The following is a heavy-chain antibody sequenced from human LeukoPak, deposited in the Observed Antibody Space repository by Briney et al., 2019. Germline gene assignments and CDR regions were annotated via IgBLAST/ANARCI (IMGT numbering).Heavy chain of an antibody. CDR1: GFTFSSYE. CDR3: AASNEYCSGGSCQGYFDY. J-gene: IGHJ4*02. V-gene: IGHV3-48*03. CDR2: ISSSGSTK. D-gene: IGHD2-15*01. Sequence: GGSLRLSCAASGFTFSSYEMNWVRQAPGKGLEWLSHISSSGSTKYYANSVKGRFTISRDNAKNSLYLQMNSLRAEDTAVYYCAASNEYCSGGSCQGYFDYWGQGTLVTVSS.